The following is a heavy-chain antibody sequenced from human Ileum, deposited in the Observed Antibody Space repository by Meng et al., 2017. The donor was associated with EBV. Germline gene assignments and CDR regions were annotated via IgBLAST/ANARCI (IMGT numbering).Heavy chain of an antibody. V-gene: IGHV4-61*01. J-gene: IGHJ4*02. CDR3: AGDPHSGSPH. CDR2: MSYSGST. Sequence: VQLQESGPGLVKPSETPSLTCTVSGGSVSSAHSFWTWIRQPPGKGLEWIGYMSYSGSTNYSPPLESRVTISVDTSKNQFSLKLSSVTAADTAVYYCAGDPHSGSPHWGQGTLVTVSS. CDR1: GGSVSSAHSF. D-gene: IGHD1-26*01.